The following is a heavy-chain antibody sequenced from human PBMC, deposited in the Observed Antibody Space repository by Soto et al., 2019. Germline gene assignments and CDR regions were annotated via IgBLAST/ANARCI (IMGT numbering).Heavy chain of an antibody. CDR3: AKDRSLLHAFDI. V-gene: IGHV3-30*18. D-gene: IGHD3-10*01. CDR2: ISYDGSNK. CDR1: GFTFSSYG. J-gene: IGHJ3*02. Sequence: AGGSLRLSCAASGFTFSSYGMHWVRQAPGKGLEWVAVISYDGSNKYYADSVKGRFTISRDNSKNTLYLQMNSLRAEDTAVYYCAKDRSLLHAFDIWGQGTMVTVSS.